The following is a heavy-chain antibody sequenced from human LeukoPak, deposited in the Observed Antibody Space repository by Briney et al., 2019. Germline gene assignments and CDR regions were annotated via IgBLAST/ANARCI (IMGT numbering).Heavy chain of an antibody. V-gene: IGHV3-30*04. J-gene: IGHJ4*02. CDR2: ISYDGSNK. D-gene: IGHD6-19*01. Sequence: GGALLLSCAGTGFTFSSYAMHGVRPGTGKGLEGVAVISYDGSNKYYADSVKGRFTISRDNSKNTLYLQMNSLRAEDTAVYYCARDRGDGAVAGPGVWWGIKYYFDYWGQGTLVTVSS. CDR3: ARDRGDGAVAGPGVWWGIKYYFDY. CDR1: GFTFSSYA.